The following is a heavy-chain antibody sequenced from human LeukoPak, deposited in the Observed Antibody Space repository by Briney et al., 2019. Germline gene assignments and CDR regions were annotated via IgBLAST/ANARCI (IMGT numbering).Heavy chain of an antibody. CDR1: GYTFTGYY. CDR3: AREPPMDSGSWYLHTPSRYYFDY. J-gene: IGHJ4*02. Sequence: ASVKVSCKASGYTFTGYYMHWVRQAPGQGLEWMGWINPNSGGTNYAQKFQGRVTMTRDTSISTAYMELSGLRSDDTAVYYCAREPPMDSGSWYLHTPSRYYFDYWGQGTLVTVSS. V-gene: IGHV1-2*02. D-gene: IGHD6-13*01. CDR2: INPNSGGT.